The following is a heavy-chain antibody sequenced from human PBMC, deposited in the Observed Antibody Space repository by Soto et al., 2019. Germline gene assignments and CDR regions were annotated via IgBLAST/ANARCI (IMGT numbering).Heavy chain of an antibody. CDR1: GFTFGSYA. Sequence: GGFLRLSCVASGFTFGSYAMSWVRQAPGKGLEWISAISGSGGSTYYADSVKGRFTISRDNSKNTLYLQMNSLRAEDTAVYYCARGPIYYDFWSKFDPWGQGTLVTVSS. J-gene: IGHJ5*02. CDR3: ARGPIYYDFWSKFDP. D-gene: IGHD3-3*01. CDR2: ISGSGGST. V-gene: IGHV3-23*01.